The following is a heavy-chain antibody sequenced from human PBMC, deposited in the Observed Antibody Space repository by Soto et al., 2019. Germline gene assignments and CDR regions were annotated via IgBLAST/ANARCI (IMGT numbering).Heavy chain of an antibody. J-gene: IGHJ4*02. D-gene: IGHD3-3*01. CDR3: ARTYWSGWGRRLFDS. CDR2: IFHDGTA. V-gene: IGHV4-4*02. CDR1: GVSIGSGNW. Sequence: KTSETLSLTCAVSGVSIGSGNWWTWVRQSPQRGLEYIGEIFHDGTANYYPSFERRVAISVDTSKNQFSLKLTSVTAADTAIYFCARTYWSGWGRRLFDSWGQGALVTVSS.